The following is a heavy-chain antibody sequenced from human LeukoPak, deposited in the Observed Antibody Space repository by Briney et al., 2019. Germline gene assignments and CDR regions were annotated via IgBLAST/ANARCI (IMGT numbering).Heavy chain of an antibody. Sequence: SETLSLTCTVSGGSISSGDYYWSWIRQPPGKGLEWIGYIYYSGSTYYNPSLKSRVTISVDTSKNQFSLKLSSVTAADTAVYYCARYIIHYYGSRTAGDYWGQGTLVTVSS. CDR2: IYYSGST. D-gene: IGHD3-10*01. CDR1: GGSISSGDYY. V-gene: IGHV4-30-4*01. J-gene: IGHJ4*02. CDR3: ARYIIHYYGSRTAGDY.